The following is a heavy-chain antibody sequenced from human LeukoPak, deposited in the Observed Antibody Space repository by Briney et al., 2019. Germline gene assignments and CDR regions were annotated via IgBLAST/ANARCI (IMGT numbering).Heavy chain of an antibody. V-gene: IGHV3-23*01. CDR1: GFTFSSHA. J-gene: IGHJ4*02. Sequence: GGSLRLPCAASGFTFSSHAMSWVRQAPGKGLEWVSSIGGSGKNTFYADAVKGRFTISRDNSKDTLYLQMNSLRAEDTAVYYCAKDLETINPTMDWGQGTLVTVSS. D-gene: IGHD3-10*01. CDR3: AKDLETINPTMD. CDR2: IGGSGKNT.